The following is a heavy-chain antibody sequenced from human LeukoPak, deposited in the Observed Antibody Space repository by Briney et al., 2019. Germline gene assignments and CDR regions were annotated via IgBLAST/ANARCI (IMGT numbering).Heavy chain of an antibody. D-gene: IGHD2-2*02. Sequence: ASVTVSCKSSGYTFTGYYMHWVRQAPGQGLEWMGWINPNSGGTNYAQKFQGRVTMTRDTSISTAYMELSRLRSDDTAVYYCARDRLVVVPAAIRGYYMDVWGKGTTVTVSS. CDR2: INPNSGGT. J-gene: IGHJ6*03. CDR3: ARDRLVVVPAAIRGYYMDV. V-gene: IGHV1-2*02. CDR1: GYTFTGYY.